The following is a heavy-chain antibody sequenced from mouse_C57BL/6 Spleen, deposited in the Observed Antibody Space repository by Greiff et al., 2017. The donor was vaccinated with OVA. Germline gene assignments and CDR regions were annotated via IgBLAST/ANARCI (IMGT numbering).Heavy chain of an antibody. V-gene: IGHV1-52*01. CDR3: ARGGYYYGSYWYFDV. CDR1: GYTFTSYW. Sequence: VQLQQPGAELVRPGSSVKLSCKASGYTFTSYWMHWVKQRPIQGLEWIGNIDPSDSETHYNQKFKDKATLTVDKSSSTAYMQLSSLTSEDSAVYYCARGGYYYGSYWYFDVWGTGTTVTVSS. J-gene: IGHJ1*03. CDR2: IDPSDSET. D-gene: IGHD1-1*01.